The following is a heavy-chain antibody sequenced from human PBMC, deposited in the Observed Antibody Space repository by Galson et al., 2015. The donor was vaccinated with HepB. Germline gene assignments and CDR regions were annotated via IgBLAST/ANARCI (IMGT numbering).Heavy chain of an antibody. CDR1: GLTLTGYV. J-gene: IGHJ6*03. CDR2: ISSSGGST. D-gene: IGHD6-6*01. CDR3: AKGVSSSFYYYMDV. V-gene: IGHV3-23*01. Sequence: SLRLSCAASGLTLTGYVMSWVRQAPGKGLEWVSDISSSGGSTYYADSVQGRFIISRDNSKNTLFLQMTSLRAEDTAVYYCAKGVSSSFYYYMDVWGKGTTVTVSS.